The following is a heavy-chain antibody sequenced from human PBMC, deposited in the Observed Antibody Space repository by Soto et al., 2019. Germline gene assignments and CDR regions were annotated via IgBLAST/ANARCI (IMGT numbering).Heavy chain of an antibody. V-gene: IGHV3-23*01. CDR3: ARGYCSAVGCYVHYYYGFDV. CDR1: GFTFRNYA. CDR2: ISSNGGSA. D-gene: IGHD2-15*01. Sequence: ARGSLRLSCAAAGFTFRNYAMNWVRQAPGKGLELVSSISSNGGSAYYADSVKGRFTISRDNSKNTLYLQMNSLRADDTAVYYCARGYCSAVGCYVHYYYGFDVWGQGTTVTVSS. J-gene: IGHJ6*02.